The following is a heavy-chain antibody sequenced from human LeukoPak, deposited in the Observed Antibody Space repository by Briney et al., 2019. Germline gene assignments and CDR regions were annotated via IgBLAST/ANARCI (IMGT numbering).Heavy chain of an antibody. CDR2: MNPGSGDT. CDR1: GYTFTTHD. CDR3: ARDSGTYYPIFDC. J-gene: IGHJ4*02. Sequence: ASVKVSCKASGYTFTTHDLTWVRQATGQWLEWMGWMNPGSGDTAYAQKFQGRVTMTRDTSMSTAYMELNSLGSEDTAVYYCARDSGTYYPIFDCWGQGALVTVSS. D-gene: IGHD1-26*01. V-gene: IGHV1-8*01.